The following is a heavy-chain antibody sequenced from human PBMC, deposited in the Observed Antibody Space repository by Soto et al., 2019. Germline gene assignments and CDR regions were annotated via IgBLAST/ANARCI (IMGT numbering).Heavy chain of an antibody. CDR2: IYWDGDE. J-gene: IGHJ6*02. V-gene: IGHV2-5*02. CDR3: AXXGGRGAAMDV. Sequence: QITLKESGPTLVKPTQTLTLTCTFSGFSVSTSGEGVAWIRQPPGMALEWLALIYWDGDERYSPFLQSRVTITKDTSKNQVVLTMTXMDPXDTATYXCAXXGGRGAAMDVWGQGTTVTVSS. D-gene: IGHD2-15*01. CDR1: GFSVSTSGEG.